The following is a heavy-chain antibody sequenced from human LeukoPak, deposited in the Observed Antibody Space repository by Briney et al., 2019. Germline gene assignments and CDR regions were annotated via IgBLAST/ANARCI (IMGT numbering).Heavy chain of an antibody. D-gene: IGHD3-22*01. CDR2: ISRSGSTI. CDR1: GFTFSDYY. CDR3: ARGPPGRSGYYQYYYYYYMDV. Sequence: GGSLRLSCAASGFTFSDYYMSWIRQAPGKGLEWVSYISRSGSTIYYADSVKGRFTISRDNAKNSLYLQMNSLRAEDTALYYCARGPPGRSGYYQYYYYYYMDVWGKGTTVTVSS. V-gene: IGHV3-11*01. J-gene: IGHJ6*03.